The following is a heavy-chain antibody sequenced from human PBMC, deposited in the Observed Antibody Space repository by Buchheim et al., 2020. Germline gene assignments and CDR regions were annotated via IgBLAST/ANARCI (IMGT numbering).Heavy chain of an antibody. CDR3: ARRDGFNQVFDF. CDR2: MYYSGTT. Sequence: QVLLQESGPGLVKPSQTLSLTCSVSGDSIRSGGYYWCWIRQHPGKGLEWIGYMYYSGTTYYNPSLRSRVTISLDTAKNQLSLKLNSVTAADTAVYYCARRDGFNQVFDFWGRGTL. J-gene: IGHJ4*02. V-gene: IGHV4-31*03. D-gene: IGHD5-24*01. CDR1: GDSIRSGGYY.